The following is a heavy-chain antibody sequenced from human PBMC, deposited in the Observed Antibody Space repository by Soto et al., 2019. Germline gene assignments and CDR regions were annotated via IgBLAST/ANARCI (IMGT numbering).Heavy chain of an antibody. J-gene: IGHJ5*02. CDR1: GGSISSSSYY. Sequence: SETLSLTCTVSGGSISSSSYYWGWIRQPPGKGLEWIGSIYYSGSTYYNPSLKSRVTISVDTSKNQFSLKLSSVTAADTAVYYCARRWFGEFENWFDPWGQGTLVTVSS. D-gene: IGHD3-10*01. CDR3: ARRWFGEFENWFDP. CDR2: IYYSGST. V-gene: IGHV4-39*01.